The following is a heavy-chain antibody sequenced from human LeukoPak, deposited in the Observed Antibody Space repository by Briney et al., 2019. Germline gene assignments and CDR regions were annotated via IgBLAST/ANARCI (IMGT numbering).Heavy chain of an antibody. CDR2: IYRSGST. V-gene: IGHV4-30-2*01. CDR3: AREVAAAGTSFSPGMYNWFDP. J-gene: IGHJ5*02. D-gene: IGHD6-13*01. Sequence: PSQTLSLTCAVSGGSISSGGYSWSWIRQPPGKGLVWIGYIYRSGSTYYNPSLKSRVTISVDRSKNQFSLKLSSVTAADTAVYYCAREVAAAGTSFSPGMYNWFDPWGQGTLVTVSS. CDR1: GGSISSGGYS.